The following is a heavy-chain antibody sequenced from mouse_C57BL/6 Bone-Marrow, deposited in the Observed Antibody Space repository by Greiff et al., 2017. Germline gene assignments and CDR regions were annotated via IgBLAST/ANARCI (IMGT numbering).Heavy chain of an antibody. J-gene: IGHJ2*01. CDR3: ARTTVVATPYYFDY. Sequence: VQLQQSGAELVRPGASVKLSCTASGFNIKDDYMHWVKQRPEQGLEWIGWIDPENGDTEYASKFQGKATITADTSSNTAYLQLSSLTSEDSAVYYCARTTVVATPYYFDYWGQGTTLTVSS. V-gene: IGHV14-4*01. D-gene: IGHD1-1*01. CDR1: GFNIKDDY. CDR2: IDPENGDT.